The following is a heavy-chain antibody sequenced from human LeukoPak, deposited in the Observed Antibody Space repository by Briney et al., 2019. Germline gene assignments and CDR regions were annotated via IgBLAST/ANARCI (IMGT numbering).Heavy chain of an antibody. V-gene: IGHV3-49*03. Sequence: GGSLRLSCTASGFTFGDDYMSWIRQAPGKGLEWVGFIRNRGNGGKAEHAASVKGRFTISRDDSESIAYLQMDSLKSDDTAVYYCARDLYYYDRSGLGGRGTLVSVSS. CDR2: IRNRGNGGKA. D-gene: IGHD3-22*01. J-gene: IGHJ4*02. CDR1: GFTFGDDY. CDR3: ARDLYYYDRSGL.